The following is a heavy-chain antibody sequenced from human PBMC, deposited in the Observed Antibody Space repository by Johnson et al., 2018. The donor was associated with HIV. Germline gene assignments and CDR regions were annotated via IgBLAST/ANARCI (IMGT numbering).Heavy chain of an antibody. V-gene: IGHV3-30*03. J-gene: IGHJ3*02. CDR3: ARGRIPATIAIDI. D-gene: IGHD2-2*01. CDR1: GFTFSSYG. Sequence: QVQLVESGGGVVQPGRSLRLSCAASGFTFSSYGMHWVRQAPGKGLEWVAVISYDGSNKYYADSVKGRFTISRDNSKNTLYLQMNSLRAEDTAVYYCARGRIPATIAIDIWGQGTMVTVSS. CDR2: ISYDGSNK.